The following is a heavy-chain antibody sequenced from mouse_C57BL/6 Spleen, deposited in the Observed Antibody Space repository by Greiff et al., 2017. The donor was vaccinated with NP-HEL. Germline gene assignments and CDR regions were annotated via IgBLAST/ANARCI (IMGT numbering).Heavy chain of an antibody. V-gene: IGHV3-6*01. D-gene: IGHD4-1*01. CDR2: ISYDGSN. J-gene: IGHJ1*03. CDR3: ASGTWDYWYFDV. CDR1: GYSITSGYY. Sequence: ESGPGLVKPSQSLSLTCSVTGYSITSGYYWNWIRQFPGNKLEWMGYISYDGSNNYNPSLKNRISITRDTSKNQFFLKLNSVTTEDTATYYCASGTWDYWYFDVWGTGTTVTVSS.